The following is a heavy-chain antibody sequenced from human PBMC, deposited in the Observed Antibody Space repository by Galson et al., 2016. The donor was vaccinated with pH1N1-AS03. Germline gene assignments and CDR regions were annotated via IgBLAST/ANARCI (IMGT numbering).Heavy chain of an antibody. CDR3: AHFLYGDYATWFDP. J-gene: IGHJ5*02. CDR1: GFSLSTSGVG. V-gene: IGHV2-5*02. Sequence: PALVKPTQTLTLTCTFSGFSLSTSGVGVGWIRQPPGKALEWLALIYWDDDKHYSPSLESRLTITEDTSKNQVVLTMTNMDPVDTATYYCAHFLYGDYATWFDPWGQGTLVTVSS. CDR2: IYWDDDK. D-gene: IGHD4-17*01.